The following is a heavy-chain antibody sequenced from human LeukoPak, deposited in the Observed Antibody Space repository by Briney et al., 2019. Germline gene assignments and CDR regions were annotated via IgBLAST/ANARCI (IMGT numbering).Heavy chain of an antibody. Sequence: SETLSLTCTVSGGSISSSSYYWGWIRQPPGKGLEWIGSIYYSGSTYYNPSLKSRVTISVDTSKNQFSLKLSSVTAADTAVYYCARGTAGYSSSWDRYWFDPWGQGTLVTVSS. CDR1: GGSISSSSYY. CDR2: IYYSGST. V-gene: IGHV4-39*07. J-gene: IGHJ5*02. CDR3: ARGTAGYSSSWDRYWFDP. D-gene: IGHD6-13*01.